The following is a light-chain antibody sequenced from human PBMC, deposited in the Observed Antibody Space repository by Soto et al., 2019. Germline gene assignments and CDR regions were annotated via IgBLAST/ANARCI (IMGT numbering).Light chain of an antibody. CDR1: SGHSYYA. CDR3: HTWGTGGVV. CDR2: LNSDGSH. V-gene: IGLV4-69*01. J-gene: IGLJ2*01. Sequence: QPVLTQSPSASASPGASVKLTCTLSSGHSYYAIAWHQQQPEKGPRYLMKLNSDGSHSKGDGIPDRFSGSSSGAERYLTISSLQSEDETDYYCHTWGTGGVVFGGGTKLTVL.